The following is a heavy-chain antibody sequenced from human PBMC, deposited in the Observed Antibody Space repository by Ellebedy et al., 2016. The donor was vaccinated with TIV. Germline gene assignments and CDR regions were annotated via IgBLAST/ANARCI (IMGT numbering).Heavy chain of an antibody. D-gene: IGHD4-11*01. CDR1: GFTFSRHD. V-gene: IGHV3-13*01. J-gene: IGHJ4*02. CDR3: AKSMFEDYSLTPNPYCFDY. CDR2: IGTAGDT. Sequence: GGFLRLSXAASGFTFSRHDMHWVRQATGKGLEWVSAIGTAGDTYYPGSVKGRFTISRENAKNSLYFQMNSLRAEDTAVYYCAKSMFEDYSLTPNPYCFDYWGQGTLVTVSS.